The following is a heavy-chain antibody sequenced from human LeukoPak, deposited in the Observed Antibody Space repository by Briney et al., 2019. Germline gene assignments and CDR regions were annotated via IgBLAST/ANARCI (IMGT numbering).Heavy chain of an antibody. V-gene: IGHV4-39*07. CDR2: IYYSGST. Sequence: SGTLSLTCTVSGGSISSSSYYWGWIRQPPGKGLEWIGSIYYSGSTYYNPSLKSRVTISVDTSTNQFSLKLSSVPAADPAVYYCARDSSGWYFGGTAFDYWGQGTLVTVSS. D-gene: IGHD6-19*01. CDR1: GGSISSSSYY. J-gene: IGHJ4*02. CDR3: ARDSSGWYFGGTAFDY.